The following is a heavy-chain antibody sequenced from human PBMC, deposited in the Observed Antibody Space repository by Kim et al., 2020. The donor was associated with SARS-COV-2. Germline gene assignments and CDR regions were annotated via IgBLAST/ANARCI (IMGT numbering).Heavy chain of an antibody. J-gene: IGHJ5*02. CDR3: VRADTVTIGFDP. D-gene: IGHD4-17*01. V-gene: IGHV4-4*02. Sequence: NYNPSLKSRVTISVDKSKNQFSLKLSSVTAADTAVYYCVRADTVTIGFDPWGQGTLVTVSS.